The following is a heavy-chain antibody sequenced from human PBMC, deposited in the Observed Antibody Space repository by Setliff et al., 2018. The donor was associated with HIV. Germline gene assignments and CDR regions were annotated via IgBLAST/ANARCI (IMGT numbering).Heavy chain of an antibody. Sequence: PSETLSLTCTVSGGSINTYYWSWIRQPAGKGLEWIGCIYYSGSIYYNPSLKSRVTISIDTSKNQFSLKLSSVTAADTAVYYCARAPLSRLRSYYYYYGMDVWGQGTTVTVSS. CDR2: IYYSGSI. CDR1: GGSINTYY. CDR3: ARAPLSRLRSYYYYYGMDV. J-gene: IGHJ6*02. D-gene: IGHD4-17*01. V-gene: IGHV4-59*06.